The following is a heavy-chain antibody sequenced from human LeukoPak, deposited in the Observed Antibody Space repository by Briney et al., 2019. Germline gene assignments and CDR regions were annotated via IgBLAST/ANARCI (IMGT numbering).Heavy chain of an antibody. Sequence: GGSLRLSCAASGFTFSSYAMSWVRQAPGKGLEWVSAISGSGGSTYYAGSVKGRFTISRDNSKNTLYLQMNSLRAEDTAVYYCAKRGINYYYDSSGYVDYWGQGTLVTVSS. CDR2: ISGSGGST. J-gene: IGHJ4*02. CDR1: GFTFSSYA. V-gene: IGHV3-23*01. CDR3: AKRGINYYYDSSGYVDY. D-gene: IGHD3-22*01.